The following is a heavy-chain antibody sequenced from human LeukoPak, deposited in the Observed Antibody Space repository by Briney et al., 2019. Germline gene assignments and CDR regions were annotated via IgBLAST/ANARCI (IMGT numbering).Heavy chain of an antibody. CDR2: INPHSGGT. Sequence: ASVKVSCKASGYTFTDYYILWLRQAPGQGLEWVGWINPHSGGTNFAQRFQGRVTMTRDTSISTVYMELTRLTSDDTAVYYCATVPCVISSCSPDNWFDPWGQGTLVTFSS. CDR1: GYTFTDYY. J-gene: IGHJ5*02. D-gene: IGHD2-2*01. V-gene: IGHV1-2*02. CDR3: ATVPCVISSCSPDNWFDP.